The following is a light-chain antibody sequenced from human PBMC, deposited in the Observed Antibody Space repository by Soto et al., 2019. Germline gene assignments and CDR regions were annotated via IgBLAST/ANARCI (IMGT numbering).Light chain of an antibody. J-gene: IGKJ2*01. V-gene: IGKV3-20*01. Sequence: EVVLTQSPGTLSLSPGESATLSCRASQSVSNNYFAWYQQKPGQAPRLLIFGSSDRTTGIPDRFSGSGSGTDFTLPISRLEPEDFAVYYCQQYSSSPPYTFGQGTKLEIK. CDR1: QSVSNNY. CDR3: QQYSSSPPYT. CDR2: GSS.